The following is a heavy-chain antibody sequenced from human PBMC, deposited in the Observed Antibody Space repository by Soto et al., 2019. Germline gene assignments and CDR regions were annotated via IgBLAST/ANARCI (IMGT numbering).Heavy chain of an antibody. CDR3: ARHPTYYDFWSGYRNNWFDP. Sequence: QLQLQESGPGLVKPSETLSLTCTVSGGSISSSSYYWGWIRQPPGKGLEWIGSIYYSGSTYYNPSLKSRVPISVDTSKNQFSLKLSSVTAADTAVYYCARHPTYYDFWSGYRNNWFDPWGQGTLVTVSS. J-gene: IGHJ5*02. CDR1: GGSISSSSYY. V-gene: IGHV4-39*01. D-gene: IGHD3-3*01. CDR2: IYYSGST.